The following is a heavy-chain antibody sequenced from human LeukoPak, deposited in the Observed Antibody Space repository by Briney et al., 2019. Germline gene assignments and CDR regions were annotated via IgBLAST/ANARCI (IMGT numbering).Heavy chain of an antibody. D-gene: IGHD3-22*01. V-gene: IGHV3-74*01. CDR1: GFTFSSYW. CDR2: INSDGSST. CDR3: ASYYYYDSSARWFDP. Sequence: GGSLRLSCAASGFTFSSYWMHWVRQAPGKGLVWDSRINSDGSSTSYADSVKGRFTISRDNAKNTLYLQMNSLRAEDTAVYYCASYYYYDSSARWFDPCGQGTLVTVSS. J-gene: IGHJ5*02.